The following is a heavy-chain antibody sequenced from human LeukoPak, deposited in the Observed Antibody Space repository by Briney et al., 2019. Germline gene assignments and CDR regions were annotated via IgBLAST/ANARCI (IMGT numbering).Heavy chain of an antibody. Sequence: PGGSLRLSCSGSGFRFGGYALSWVRQAPGKGLEWVVFIRSKALYGTSEYAASVEGRFAISRDDSNNIVYLQMNSLKTEDTAVYFCVRESVRDYYFDFWGQGTLVTVSS. V-gene: IGHV3-49*04. J-gene: IGHJ4*02. CDR3: VRESVRDYYFDF. CDR1: GFRFGGYA. CDR2: IRSKALYGTS. D-gene: IGHD3-10*02.